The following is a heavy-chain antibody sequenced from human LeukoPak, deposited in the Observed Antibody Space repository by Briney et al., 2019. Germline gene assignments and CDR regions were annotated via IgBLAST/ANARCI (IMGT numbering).Heavy chain of an antibody. D-gene: IGHD6-13*01. J-gene: IGHJ6*03. CDR3: ARVKGTYSSPRYYYYYMDV. Sequence: SETLSLTCTVSGGSISSYYWSWIRQPAGKGLEWIGRIYTSGSTNYNPSLKSRVTMSVDTSKNQFSLKLSSVTAADTAVYYCARVKGTYSSPRYYYYYMDVWGKGTTVTVSS. V-gene: IGHV4-4*07. CDR2: IYTSGST. CDR1: GGSISSYY.